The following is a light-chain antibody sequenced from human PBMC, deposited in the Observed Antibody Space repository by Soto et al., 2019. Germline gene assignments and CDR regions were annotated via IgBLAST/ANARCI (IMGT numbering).Light chain of an antibody. CDR2: EVS. V-gene: IGLV2-14*01. CDR3: SSYTNSGTRV. J-gene: IGLJ1*01. CDR1: SSDVGGCNY. Sequence: LAQPASVSGSPGQSITISCTGTSSDVGGCNYVSWYQQHPGKAPKLIIYEVSNRPSGVSNRFSGSKSGNTASLTISGLQAEDVADYYCSSYTNSGTRVFGTGTKVTVL.